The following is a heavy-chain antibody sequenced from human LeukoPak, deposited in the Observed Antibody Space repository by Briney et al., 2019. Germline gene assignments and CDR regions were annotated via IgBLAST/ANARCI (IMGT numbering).Heavy chain of an antibody. CDR1: GFTFSSYW. J-gene: IGHJ5*02. CDR3: AREAPFAGTLS. V-gene: IGHV3-74*01. D-gene: IGHD6-13*01. Sequence: GGSLRLSCAASGFTFSSYWMHWVRQGPGKGLVWVSRMNSDGSSTSYADSVKGRFTISRDNAKNTPFLQMTSLRAEDTAVYYCAREAPFAGTLSWGQGTLVTVSS. CDR2: MNSDGSST.